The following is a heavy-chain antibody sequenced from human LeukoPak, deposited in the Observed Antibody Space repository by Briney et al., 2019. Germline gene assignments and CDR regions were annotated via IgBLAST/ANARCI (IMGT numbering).Heavy chain of an antibody. CDR3: ARDANTAFDV. V-gene: IGHV4-39*07. J-gene: IGHJ3*01. CDR2: IYYSGST. CDR1: GGSISSSSYY. Sequence: SETLSLTCTVSGGSISSSSYYWGWIRQPPGKGLEWIGSIYYSGSTYYNPSLKSRVTISVDPSKNQFSVKLTSVTAADTAVYHCARDANTAFDVWGRGTMVTVSS. D-gene: IGHD2-8*01.